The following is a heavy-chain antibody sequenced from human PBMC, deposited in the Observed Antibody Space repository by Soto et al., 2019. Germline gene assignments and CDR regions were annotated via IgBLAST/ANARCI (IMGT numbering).Heavy chain of an antibody. V-gene: IGHV3-21*04. CDR1: VFTFSNYS. CDR3: GNWVEGSNLYFDY. CDR2: ISSRSDI. J-gene: IGHJ4*02. D-gene: IGHD6-13*01. Sequence: GSLRLACVGPVFTFSNYSINWVRQAPGKGLEWVSSISSRSDIYYADSVKGRFTISRDNSKNMVYLEMNSLRADDTAVYYCGNWVEGSNLYFDYWGRGTLVTVSS.